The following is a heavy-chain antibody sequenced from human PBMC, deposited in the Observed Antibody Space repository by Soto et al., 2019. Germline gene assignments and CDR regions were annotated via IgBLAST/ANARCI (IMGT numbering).Heavy chain of an antibody. CDR2: IRAYNGNT. CDR1: GYTFTSYG. CDR3: VRDLPTMDV. V-gene: IGHV1-18*01. Sequence: QVQLVQSGAEVKKPGASVKVSCKASGYTFTSYGISWVRQAPGQGLEWMGWIRAYNGNTNYAQKLQGRVTMTTDTYTSKAYMELSSMRSDDTAVYYWVRDLPTMDVWGQGTTVTVSS. J-gene: IGHJ6*02.